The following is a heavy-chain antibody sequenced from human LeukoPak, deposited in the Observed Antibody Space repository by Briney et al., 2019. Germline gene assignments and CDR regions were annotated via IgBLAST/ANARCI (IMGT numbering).Heavy chain of an antibody. J-gene: IGHJ4*02. D-gene: IGHD6-13*01. CDR2: IKQDGSEK. CDR1: GFTFSTYW. V-gene: IGHV3-7*01. CDR3: ARDRVAAAASTVDY. Sequence: PGGSLRLSCAVSGFTFSTYWMTWVRQAPGEGLEWVANIKQDGSEKYYVDSVKGRFTISRDNAKNSLYLQMNSLRAEDTAVYYCARDRVAAAASTVDYWGQGTLVTVSS.